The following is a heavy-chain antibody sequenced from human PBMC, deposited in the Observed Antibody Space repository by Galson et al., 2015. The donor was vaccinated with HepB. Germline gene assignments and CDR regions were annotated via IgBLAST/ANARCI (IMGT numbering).Heavy chain of an antibody. V-gene: IGHV1-3*04. D-gene: IGHD3-10*01. J-gene: IGHJ4*02. CDR1: GYTFTSYN. CDR2: INTGNGHT. CDR3: ARAPGMSLGELLQPLTF. Sequence: SVKVSCKASGYTFTSYNMHWVHQAPGQSLEWMGWINTGNGHTKYSQKFQGRVTITRDTSASTAYMELSRLRSEDTAVYYCARAPGMSLGELLQPLTFWGLGTLVTVSS.